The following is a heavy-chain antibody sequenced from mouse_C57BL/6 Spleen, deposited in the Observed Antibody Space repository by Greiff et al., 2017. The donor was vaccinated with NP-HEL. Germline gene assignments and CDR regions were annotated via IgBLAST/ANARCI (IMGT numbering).Heavy chain of an antibody. CDR1: GFSLTSYG. Sequence: VQLQQSGPGLVQPSQSLSITCTVSGFSLTSYGVHWVRQSPGKGLEWLGVIWSGGSTDYNAAFISRLSISKDNSKSQVFFKMNSLQADDTAIYYCARTGSSSHFDYWGQGTTLTVSA. D-gene: IGHD1-1*01. J-gene: IGHJ2*01. V-gene: IGHV2-2*01. CDR3: ARTGSSSHFDY. CDR2: IWSGGST.